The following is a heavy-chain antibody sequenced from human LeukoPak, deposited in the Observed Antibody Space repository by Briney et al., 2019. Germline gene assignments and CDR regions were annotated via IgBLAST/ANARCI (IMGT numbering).Heavy chain of an antibody. J-gene: IGHJ4*02. CDR1: GFTFTSYW. D-gene: IGHD1-26*01. CDR2: IYPVDSDT. V-gene: IGHV5-51*01. CDR3: ARWDGSTFDF. Sequence: RGESLKISCKGSGFTFTSYWIAWVRQMPGKGLEWMGFIYPVDSDTRYSPSFQGQVSISADKSISTAYLQWSSLKASDTAIYYCARWDGSTFDFWGQGTLVIVSS.